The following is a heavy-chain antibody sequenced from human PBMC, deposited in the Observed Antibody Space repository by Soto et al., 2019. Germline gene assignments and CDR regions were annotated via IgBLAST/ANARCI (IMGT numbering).Heavy chain of an antibody. CDR2: ISGSGGST. V-gene: IGHV3-23*01. Sequence: PGGSLRLSCAASGFTFSIFAMSWVRQSPGKGLEWVSTISGSGGSTYYADAVKGRFSISRDNSMGTLYLQMKRLRVEDTDIYYCAKEVSLGSTVDLGYWGQGTLVTVSS. CDR1: GFTFSIFA. D-gene: IGHD7-27*01. J-gene: IGHJ4*02. CDR3: AKEVSLGSTVDLGY.